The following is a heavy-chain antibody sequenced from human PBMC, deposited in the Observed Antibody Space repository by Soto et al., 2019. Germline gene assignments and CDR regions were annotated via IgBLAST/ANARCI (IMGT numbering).Heavy chain of an antibody. CDR3: ARDPAWAMTTVTISFSLGIFDY. V-gene: IGHV3-30-3*01. D-gene: IGHD4-17*01. Sequence: QVQLVESGGGVVQPGRSLRLSCAASGFTFSSYAMHWVRQAPGKGLEWVAVISYDGSNKYYADSVKGRFTISRDNSKNKLYLQMNSLRAADTAVYYCARDPAWAMTTVTISFSLGIFDYWGQGTLVTVSS. CDR2: ISYDGSNK. J-gene: IGHJ4*02. CDR1: GFTFSSYA.